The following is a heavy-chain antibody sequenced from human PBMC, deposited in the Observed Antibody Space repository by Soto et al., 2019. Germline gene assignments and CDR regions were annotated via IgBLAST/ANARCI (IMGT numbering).Heavy chain of an antibody. CDR2: IIPIAETT. Sequence: QVQLVQSGAEVKTPGSSVKVSCKASGGTFSSYAISWVRQSPGQGLEWMGGIIPIAETTNYAQKFQGRVTITADESKSTAYMELSSLISEDTAVYYCARSQGSSTSLEIYYYYYYGVDVWGQGTTVTVSS. D-gene: IGHD2-2*01. CDR1: GGTFSSYA. CDR3: ARSQGSSTSLEIYYYYYYGVDV. J-gene: IGHJ6*02. V-gene: IGHV1-69*01.